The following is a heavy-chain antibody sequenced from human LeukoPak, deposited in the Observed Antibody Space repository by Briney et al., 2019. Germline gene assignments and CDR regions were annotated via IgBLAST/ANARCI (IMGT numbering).Heavy chain of an antibody. CDR1: GFTFNNHA. D-gene: IGHD5-18*01. Sequence: GGSLRLSCAASGFTFNNHAMSWVRQAPGKGLEWVSGINGNGASTYYSDSVKGRFTISRDNSKNTLYLQMSSLRAEDTAMYYCAKDQGYSYYYLDYWGQGTLVTVSS. CDR2: INGNGAST. CDR3: AKDQGYSYYYLDY. J-gene: IGHJ4*02. V-gene: IGHV3-23*01.